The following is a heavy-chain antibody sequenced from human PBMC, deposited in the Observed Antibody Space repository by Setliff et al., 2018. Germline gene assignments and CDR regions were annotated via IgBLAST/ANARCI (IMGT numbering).Heavy chain of an antibody. Sequence: KPSETLSLTCSVSGDSIFDNYWSWIRQSPGRGLEWIAYISYTGSTNYNPSLKSRVTISLDTSKNHFSLNLRSVTAADTAVYYCARLSPYNTGPPFDYWGQGTLVTSPQ. CDR3: ARLSPYNTGPPFDY. D-gene: IGHD2-8*02. V-gene: IGHV4-59*08. CDR1: GDSIFDNY. J-gene: IGHJ4*02. CDR2: ISYTGST.